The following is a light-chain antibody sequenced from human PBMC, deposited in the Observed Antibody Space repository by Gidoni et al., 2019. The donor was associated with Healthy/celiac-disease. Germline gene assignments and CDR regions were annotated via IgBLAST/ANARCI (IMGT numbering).Light chain of an antibody. CDR1: QRISSW. V-gene: IGKV1-12*02. CDR2: AAS. J-gene: IGKJ5*01. CDR3: QQANSFLSIT. Sequence: DIQMIQSPSSVSASVGDRVTITCRASQRISSWLSWYQQKPGKAPKLLIYAASSLQSGVPSRFSGSGSGTDFTLTISSLQPEDFATYYCQQANSFLSITFGQGTRLEIK.